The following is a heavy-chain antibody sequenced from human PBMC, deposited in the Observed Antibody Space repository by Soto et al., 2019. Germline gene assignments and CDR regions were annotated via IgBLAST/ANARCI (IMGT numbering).Heavy chain of an antibody. Sequence: PSETLSLTCAVYGGSFSGYCWCWIRQPPGKGLEWIGEINHSGSTNYNPSLKSRVTISVDTSKNQFSLKLSSVTAADTAVYYCARVTGRYYYGMDVWGQGTTVTVSS. CDR2: INHSGST. J-gene: IGHJ6*02. CDR3: ARVTGRYYYGMDV. CDR1: GGSFSGYC. V-gene: IGHV4-34*01.